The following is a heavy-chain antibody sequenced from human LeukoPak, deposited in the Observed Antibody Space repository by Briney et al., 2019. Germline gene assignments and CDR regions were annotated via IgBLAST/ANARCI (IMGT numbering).Heavy chain of an antibody. J-gene: IGHJ4*02. Sequence: SETLSLTCTVSGGSISSSSYYWGWIRQPPGKGLEWIGYVYYTGSTNYNPSLKSRATISVDTSKNQFSLKVNSVTAADTAVYYCAANSIVVVTALDFWGQGTLVTVSS. CDR3: AANSIVVVTALDF. D-gene: IGHD2-21*02. CDR1: GGSISSSSYY. CDR2: VYYTGST. V-gene: IGHV4-61*05.